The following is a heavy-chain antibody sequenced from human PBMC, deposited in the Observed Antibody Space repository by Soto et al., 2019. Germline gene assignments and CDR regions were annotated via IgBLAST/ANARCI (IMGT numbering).Heavy chain of an antibody. CDR2: INADNGNT. V-gene: IGHV1-3*01. CDR3: ASEIDATTATSLDY. D-gene: IGHD4-17*01. J-gene: IGHJ4*02. Sequence: QVQLVQSGAEVKKPGASVKVSCKASGYTFSGSVMHWVRQAPGQGLEWMGWINADNGNTKYSQKLQGRVTMTWDTSASPAYMELSSLRSEDTAIYYCASEIDATTATSLDYWGQGTLVTVSS. CDR1: GYTFSGSV.